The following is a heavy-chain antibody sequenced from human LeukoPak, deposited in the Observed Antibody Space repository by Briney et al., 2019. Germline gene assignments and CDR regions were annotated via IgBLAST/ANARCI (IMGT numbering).Heavy chain of an antibody. CDR1: GGSISGYY. Sequence: SETLSLTCTVSGGSISGYYWGWIRQPPGKGLEWIGSIYYSGSTYYNPSLKSRVTISVDTSKNQFSLKLSSVTAADTAVYYCARRRGGVDWFDPWGQGTLVTVSS. D-gene: IGHD5-24*01. CDR3: ARRRGGVDWFDP. J-gene: IGHJ5*02. V-gene: IGHV4-39*01. CDR2: IYYSGST.